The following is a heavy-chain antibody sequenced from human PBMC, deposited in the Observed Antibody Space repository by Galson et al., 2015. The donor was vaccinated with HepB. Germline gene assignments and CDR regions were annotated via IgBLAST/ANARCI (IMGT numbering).Heavy chain of an antibody. D-gene: IGHD1-26*01. CDR1: GFIFRTYW. J-gene: IGHJ4*02. CDR3: ARDVGGRYSS. V-gene: IGHV3-74*01. Sequence: SLRLSCAGSGFIFRTYWMHWVRQVPGEGLVRVSRIDNDGGITNYADAVKGRFTISRDNAKNTLYLQMNSLRVEDTAVYYCARDVGGRYSSWGQGTLVTVSS. CDR2: IDNDGGIT.